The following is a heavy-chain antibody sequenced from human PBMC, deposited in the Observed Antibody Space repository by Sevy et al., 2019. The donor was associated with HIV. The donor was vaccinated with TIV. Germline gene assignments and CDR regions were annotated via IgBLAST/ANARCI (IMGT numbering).Heavy chain of an antibody. J-gene: IGHJ4*02. V-gene: IGHV1-24*01. CDR1: GYTLSQLS. CDR3: AITKDYYDNSGYPFDY. CDR2: FDPEDGET. D-gene: IGHD3-22*01. Sequence: ASVKDSCKVSGYTLSQLSMHWVRQAPGKGLEWMGTFDPEDGETIYAQKFQGRVTMTEDKSTDTAYMQLTSLRSEDTAVFYCAITKDYYDNSGYPFDYWGLGTLVTVSS.